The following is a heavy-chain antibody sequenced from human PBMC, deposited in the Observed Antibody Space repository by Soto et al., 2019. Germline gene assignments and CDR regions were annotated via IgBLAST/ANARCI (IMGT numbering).Heavy chain of an antibody. Sequence: QVQLRQWGAGLLKPSETLSLNCAVYGGSFSGYYWSWIRQPPGKGMEWIGEINDRGSINYNQSPKSRVTTSVDTSKNQFSLKLHSVTAADTAVFYCARGARMRIRGASGRDYYCGGVDVWGEGTAVTVSS. CDR1: GGSFSGYY. D-gene: IGHD3-10*01. J-gene: IGHJ6*04. CDR2: INDRGSI. CDR3: ARGARMRIRGASGRDYYCGGVDV. V-gene: IGHV4-34*01.